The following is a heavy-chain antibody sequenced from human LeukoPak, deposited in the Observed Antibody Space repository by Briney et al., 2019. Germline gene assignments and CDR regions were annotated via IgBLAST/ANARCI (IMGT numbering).Heavy chain of an antibody. J-gene: IGHJ4*02. CDR2: INPNSGGT. CDR3: ARGYCSGDCFTLFDY. V-gene: IGHV1-2*02. CDR1: GYTFSNYH. D-gene: IGHD2-21*02. Sequence: ASVKVSCMASGYTFSNYHVHWVRQAPGQGLEWMGWINPNSGGTNYAQKFQGRVTMTRDTSISTAYMELSSLRSDDTAVYYCARGYCSGDCFTLFDYWGQGTLVTVSS.